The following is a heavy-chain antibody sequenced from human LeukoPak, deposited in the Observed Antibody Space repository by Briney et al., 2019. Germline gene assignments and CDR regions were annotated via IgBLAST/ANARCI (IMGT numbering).Heavy chain of an antibody. CDR1: GFTFTGYY. V-gene: IGHV1-2*02. J-gene: IGHJ4*02. CDR3: ARGDVVLMVYAAPEYYCDY. D-gene: IGHD2-8*01. CDR2: INPNSGGT. Sequence: ASVNVSCKASGFTFTGYYMHWVRQAPGQGLEWMGWINPNSGGTNYAQKFQGRVTMTRDTSITTAYMELSRLRSDDTAVYYCARGDVVLMVYAAPEYYCDYWGQGTLVTVSS.